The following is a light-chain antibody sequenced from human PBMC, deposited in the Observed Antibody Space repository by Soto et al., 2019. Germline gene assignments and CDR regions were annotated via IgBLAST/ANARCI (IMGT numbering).Light chain of an antibody. Sequence: QSVLTQPPSVSGAPGQRLTISCTGSSSNIGAGYDVHGYQQFPGTAPKLLIFDKNNRPSGVPDRFSGSRSGTSASLAITGLQAEDEADYYCQSYDHSLSGPYVFGTGTKLTVL. CDR1: SSNIGAGYD. CDR3: QSYDHSLSGPYV. V-gene: IGLV1-40*01. CDR2: DKN. J-gene: IGLJ1*01.